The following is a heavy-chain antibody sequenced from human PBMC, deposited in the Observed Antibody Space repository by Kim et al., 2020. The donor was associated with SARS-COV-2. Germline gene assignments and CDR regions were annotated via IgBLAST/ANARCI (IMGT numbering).Heavy chain of an antibody. CDR3: AGVREGYYDSSGYYYFDY. CDR2: INTNTGNP. D-gene: IGHD3-22*01. Sequence: ASVKVSCKASGYTFTSYAMNWVRQAPGQGLEWMGWINTNTGNPTYAQGFTGRFVFSLDTSVSTAYLQISSLKAEDTAVYYCAGVREGYYDSSGYYYFDYWGQGTLVTVSS. J-gene: IGHJ4*02. V-gene: IGHV7-4-1*02. CDR1: GYTFTSYA.